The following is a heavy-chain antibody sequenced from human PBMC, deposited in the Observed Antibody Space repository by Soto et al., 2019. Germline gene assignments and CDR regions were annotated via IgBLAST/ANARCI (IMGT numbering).Heavy chain of an antibody. J-gene: IGHJ1*01. Sequence: SETLSLTCTVSGGSISSGDYYWSWIRQPPGKGLEWIGYIYYSGSTYYNPSLKSRVTISVDTSKNQFSLKLSSVTAADTAVYYCATLRNSGSYYNFPHWGQGTLVTVSS. CDR1: GGSISSGDYY. D-gene: IGHD3-10*01. CDR3: ATLRNSGSYYNFPH. V-gene: IGHV4-30-4*01. CDR2: IYYSGST.